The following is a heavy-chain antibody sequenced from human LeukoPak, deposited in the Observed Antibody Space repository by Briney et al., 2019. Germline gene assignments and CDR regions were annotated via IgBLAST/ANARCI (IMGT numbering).Heavy chain of an antibody. CDR2: IYSGGST. D-gene: IGHD5-18*01. V-gene: IGHV3-66*01. J-gene: IGHJ4*02. CDR1: GFTVSSNY. Sequence: GGSLRLSCAASGFTVSSNYMSWVRQAPGKGLGWVSVIYSGGSTYYADSVKGRFTISRDNSKNTLYLQMNSLRAEDTAVYYCARSSYGYKALDYWGQGTLVTVSS. CDR3: ARSSYGYKALDY.